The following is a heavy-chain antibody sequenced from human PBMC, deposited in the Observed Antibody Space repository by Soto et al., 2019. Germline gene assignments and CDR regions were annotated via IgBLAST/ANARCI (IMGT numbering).Heavy chain of an antibody. CDR2: RYYSGST. V-gene: IGHV4-39*01. CDR1: GGSISSSSYY. D-gene: IGHD6-13*01. CDR3: AGRGGYSSSWYHFDY. J-gene: IGHJ4*02. Sequence: PSETLSLTCTFSGGSISSSSYYLGWIRQPLGKGLEWIGSRYYSGSTYYNPSLKSRVTISVDTSRNQFSLKLSSVTAADTAVYYCAGRGGYSSSWYHFDYWGQGALVTVSS.